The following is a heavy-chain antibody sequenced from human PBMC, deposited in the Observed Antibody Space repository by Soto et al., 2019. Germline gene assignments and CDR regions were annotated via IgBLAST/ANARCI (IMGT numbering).Heavy chain of an antibody. CDR2: IIPIFGTA. Sequence: SVKVSCKASGGTFSSYAISWVRQAPGQGLEWMGGIIPIFGTANYAQKFQGRVTITADESTSTAYMELSSLRSEDTAVYYCARARVVVAATPLYDYWGQGTLVTVSS. J-gene: IGHJ4*02. V-gene: IGHV1-69*13. CDR3: ARARVVVAATPLYDY. CDR1: GGTFSSYA. D-gene: IGHD2-15*01.